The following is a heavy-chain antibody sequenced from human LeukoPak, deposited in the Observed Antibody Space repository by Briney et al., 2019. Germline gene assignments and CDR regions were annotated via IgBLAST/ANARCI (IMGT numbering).Heavy chain of an antibody. CDR1: GGSFSGYY. D-gene: IGHD1-26*01. J-gene: IGHJ4*02. Sequence: TXAVYGGSFSGYYWSWIRQPPGKGLEWIGEINHSGSTNYDPSLKSRVTISVDTSKNQFSLKLSYVAAADTAVYYCAXGVXGXXTXFDYWGXGXLVTVSS. V-gene: IGHV4-34*01. CDR3: AXGVXGXXTXFDY. CDR2: INHSGST.